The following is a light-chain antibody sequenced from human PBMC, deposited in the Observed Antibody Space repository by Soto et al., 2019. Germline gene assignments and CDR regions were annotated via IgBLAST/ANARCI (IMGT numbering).Light chain of an antibody. CDR1: QSVSSN. J-gene: IGKJ4*01. Sequence: EIAMTQSPATLYVSPGERATLSCRASQSVSSNLAWYQQKPGQAPRLLIYGASTRATGIPARFSGSGSGTEFTLTISSLQSEDLAVYYCQQYNSWPPLTFGGGTKVEIK. V-gene: IGKV3-15*01. CDR2: GAS. CDR3: QQYNSWPPLT.